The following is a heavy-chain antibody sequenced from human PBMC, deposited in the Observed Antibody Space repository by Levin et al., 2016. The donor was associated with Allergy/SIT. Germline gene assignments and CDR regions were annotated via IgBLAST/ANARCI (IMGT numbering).Heavy chain of an antibody. Sequence: RQAPGKGLEWIAYMYYSGSTYHNPSLKSRVSISVDTSKNQFSLKLTSVTAADTAVYYCARAYMLRGVPAMDVWGQGTTVTVSS. J-gene: IGHJ6*02. V-gene: IGHV4-31*02. CDR3: ARAYMLRGVPAMDV. D-gene: IGHD3-10*01. CDR2: MYYSGST.